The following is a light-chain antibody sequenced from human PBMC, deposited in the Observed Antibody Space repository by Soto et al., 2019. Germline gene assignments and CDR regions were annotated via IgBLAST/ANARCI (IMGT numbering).Light chain of an antibody. V-gene: IGKV3-11*01. J-gene: IGKJ3*01. CDR1: QSVGSH. Sequence: EIVLTQSPATLSLSPGERATLSCRASQSVGSHLTWYQQKPGQPPRLLIYDTFNRATGIPDRFSGRGSGTDFPLTISSLGPEDFAVYYCQQRSTWPPEFTFGPGTKVDIK. CDR3: QQRSTWPPEFT. CDR2: DTF.